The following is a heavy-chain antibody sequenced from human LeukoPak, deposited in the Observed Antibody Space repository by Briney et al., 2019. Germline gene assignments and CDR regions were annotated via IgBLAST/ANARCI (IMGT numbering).Heavy chain of an antibody. CDR1: GFTFSSYS. V-gene: IGHV3-48*01. CDR2: ISSSSSTI. J-gene: IGHJ5*02. D-gene: IGHD3-10*01. Sequence: GGSLRLSCAASGFTFSSYSMNWVRQAPGKGLEWVSYISSSSSTIYYADSVKGRFTISRDNAKNSLYLQMSSLRAEDTAVYYCARDVYGSGKNWFDPWGQGTLVTVSS. CDR3: ARDVYGSGKNWFDP.